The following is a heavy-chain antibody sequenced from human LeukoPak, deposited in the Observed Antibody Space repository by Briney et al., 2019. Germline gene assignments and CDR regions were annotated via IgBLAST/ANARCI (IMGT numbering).Heavy chain of an antibody. Sequence: HPGGSLRLSCAASGFTFSSYAMHWVRQAPGKGLEWVAVISYDGSNKYYADSVKGRFTISRDNSKNTLYLQMNSLRAEDTAVYYCARDIGDYSFDYWGQGTLVTVSS. V-gene: IGHV3-30-3*01. D-gene: IGHD2-21*02. CDR2: ISYDGSNK. J-gene: IGHJ4*02. CDR1: GFTFSSYA. CDR3: ARDIGDYSFDY.